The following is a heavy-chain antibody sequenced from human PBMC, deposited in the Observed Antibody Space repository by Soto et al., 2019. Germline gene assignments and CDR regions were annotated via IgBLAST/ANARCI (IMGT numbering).Heavy chain of an antibody. CDR2: IYSGGST. V-gene: IGHV3-66*01. CDR3: ARDLRDVRFFEWLNYFDY. D-gene: IGHD3-3*01. J-gene: IGHJ4*02. CDR1: EFTVSTNY. Sequence: PGGSLRLSCAASEFTVSTNYMNWVRQAPGKGLEWVSVIYSGGSTYYADSVRGRFTISRDNSKNTLYLQMNSLRAEDTAVYYCARDLRDVRFFEWLNYFDYWGQGTLVTVSS.